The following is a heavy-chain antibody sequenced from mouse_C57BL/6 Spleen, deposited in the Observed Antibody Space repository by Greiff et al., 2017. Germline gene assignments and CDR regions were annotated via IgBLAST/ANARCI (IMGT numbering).Heavy chain of an antibody. J-gene: IGHJ4*01. Sequence: QVQLKESGPGLVAPSQSLSITCTVSGFSLTSYAISWVRQPPGKGLEWLGVIWTGGGTNYNSALKSSLSISKDNSNSQVFLQMNSLPTEDTARYYCARDYYDTPDAIGDWGKGTSVTVST. CDR2: IWTGGGT. V-gene: IGHV2-9-1*01. CDR1: GFSLTSYA. D-gene: IGHD1-1*01. CDR3: ARDYYDTPDAIGD.